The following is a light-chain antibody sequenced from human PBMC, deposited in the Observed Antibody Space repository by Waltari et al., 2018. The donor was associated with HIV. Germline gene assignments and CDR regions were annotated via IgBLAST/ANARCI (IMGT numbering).Light chain of an antibody. CDR2: GNN. Sequence: QSVLTQPPSASGTPGQRVTISCSGSNSNIGSNTVNWYQQVPGMAPKLVIYGNNQRPPGVSDRFSGSKSGTSASLAISGLQSGDEADYYCAAWDDSLNGQGVFGTGTRVTVL. V-gene: IGLV1-44*01. CDR3: AAWDDSLNGQGV. J-gene: IGLJ1*01. CDR1: NSNIGSNT.